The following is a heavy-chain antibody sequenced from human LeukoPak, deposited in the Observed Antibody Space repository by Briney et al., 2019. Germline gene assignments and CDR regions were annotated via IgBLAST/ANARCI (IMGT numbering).Heavy chain of an antibody. CDR3: ARDGGSESYAFDY. D-gene: IGHD3-10*01. J-gene: IGHJ4*02. Sequence: GGSLRLSCAASGFTFSRYGFHWVGHAPGKGLELVAFISDSGGDKWYADSVKGRLTISRGKSKNTVNLQMSSLRVEDTALYYCARDGGSESYAFDYWGQGTQVTVSS. CDR1: GFTFSRYG. V-gene: IGHV3-30*02. CDR2: ISDSGGDK.